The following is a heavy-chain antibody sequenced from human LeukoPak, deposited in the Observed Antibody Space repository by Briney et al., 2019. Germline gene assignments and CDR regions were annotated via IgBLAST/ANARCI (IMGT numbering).Heavy chain of an antibody. J-gene: IGHJ5*02. D-gene: IGHD3-9*01. Sequence: GGSLRLSCAASGFTFSSYAMHWVRQAPGKGLEWVSAISGSGGSTYYADSVKGRFTISRDNSKNTLYLQRNSLRAEDTAVYYCAKGDILTGYSPTEFDPWGQGTLVTVSS. V-gene: IGHV3-23*01. CDR2: ISGSGGST. CDR1: GFTFSSYA. CDR3: AKGDILTGYSPTEFDP.